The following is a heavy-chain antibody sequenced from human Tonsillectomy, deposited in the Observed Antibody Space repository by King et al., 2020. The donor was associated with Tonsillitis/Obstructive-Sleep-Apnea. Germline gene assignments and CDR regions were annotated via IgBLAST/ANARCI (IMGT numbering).Heavy chain of an antibody. CDR1: GGSFSYYY. V-gene: IGHV4-34*01. J-gene: IGHJ6*02. CDR3: ARGPDYDILTGDDYYYYYGMDV. CDR2: INHSGST. D-gene: IGHD3-9*01. Sequence: VQLQQWGAGLLKPSETLSLTCAVYGGSFSYYYWNWIRQSPGKGLEWIGEINHSGSTNYNPSLKSRVTISVDTSKNQFSLQLSSVTAADTAVYYCARGPDYDILTGDDYYYYYGMDVWGQGTTVTVSS.